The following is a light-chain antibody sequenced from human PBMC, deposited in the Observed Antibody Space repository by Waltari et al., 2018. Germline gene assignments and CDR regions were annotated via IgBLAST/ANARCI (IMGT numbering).Light chain of an antibody. Sequence: QSALKQPATVSGSPGQPITISCNGTTSDVGHYMRASWYQQHQGKAPKLMLYAVSKRPSGVSDRFSGSKSGDMASLTISGLQPEDEAEYFCSSYAGSSKGVFGGGTKVTVL. CDR3: SSYAGSSKGV. CDR2: AVS. CDR1: TSDVGHYMR. V-gene: IGLV2-23*02. J-gene: IGLJ2*01.